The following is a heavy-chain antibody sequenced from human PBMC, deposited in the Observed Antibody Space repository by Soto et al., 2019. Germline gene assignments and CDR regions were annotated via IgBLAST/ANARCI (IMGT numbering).Heavy chain of an antibody. V-gene: IGHV4-39*01. CDR3: ARQPAPARQHDFWSGYHDY. J-gene: IGHJ4*02. CDR2: IYYSGST. CDR1: GGSISSSSYY. Sequence: QLQLQESGPGLVKPSETLSLTCTVSGGSISSSSYYWGWIRQPPGKGLEWIGSIYYSGSTYYNPSLKSRVTISVDTSKNQFSLKLSSVTAADTAVYYCARQPAPARQHDFWSGYHDYWGQGTLVTVSS. D-gene: IGHD3-3*01.